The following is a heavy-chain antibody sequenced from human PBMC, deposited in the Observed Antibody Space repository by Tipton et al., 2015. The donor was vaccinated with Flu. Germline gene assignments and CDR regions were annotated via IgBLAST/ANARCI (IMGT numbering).Heavy chain of an antibody. D-gene: IGHD3-22*01. CDR3: TSDLTRYYYDSSGYSFDY. V-gene: IGHV3-49*04. Sequence: SLRLSCTTSGFTFGDYAMSWVRQAPEKGLEWVGFIRSKIYGGTTEYAASVKGRFTISRDDSKSIAYLQMNSLKTEDTAVYYCTSDLTRYYYDSSGYSFDYWGQGTLVTVSS. J-gene: IGHJ4*02. CDR1: GFTFGDYA. CDR2: IRSKIYGGTT.